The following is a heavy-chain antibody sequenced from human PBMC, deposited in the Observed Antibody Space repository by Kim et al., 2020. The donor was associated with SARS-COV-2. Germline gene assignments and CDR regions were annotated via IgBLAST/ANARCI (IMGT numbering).Heavy chain of an antibody. CDR1: GFTFSACA. Sequence: GGSLRHSCAASGFTFSACAMTWVRQSPGKGLEWVSSISHNGRTTYYAASVKGRFTISRDDSKNTLYLRLNSLRAEDTALYYCAKDVWDFSGMDVWGHGT. CDR2: ISHNGRTT. CDR3: AKDVWDFSGMDV. V-gene: IGHV3-23*01. J-gene: IGHJ6*02. D-gene: IGHD2-15*01.